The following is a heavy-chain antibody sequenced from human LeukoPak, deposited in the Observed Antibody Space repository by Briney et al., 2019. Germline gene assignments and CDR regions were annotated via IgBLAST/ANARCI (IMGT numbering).Heavy chain of an antibody. CDR2: IYYSGST. CDR1: GGSISSSSYY. D-gene: IGHD2-2*01. Sequence: TSETLSLTCTVSGGSISSSSYYWGWIRQPPGKGLEWIGSIYYSGSTYYNPSLKSRVTISVDTSKNQFSLKLSSVTAADTAVYYCAREDCSSTSCYGNNWFDPWGQGTLVTVSS. CDR3: AREDCSSTSCYGNNWFDP. J-gene: IGHJ5*02. V-gene: IGHV4-39*02.